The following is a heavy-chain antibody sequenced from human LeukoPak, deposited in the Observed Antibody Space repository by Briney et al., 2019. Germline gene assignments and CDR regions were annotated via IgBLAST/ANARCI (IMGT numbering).Heavy chain of an antibody. CDR2: MNPNSGNT. Sequence: ASVKVSCKASGYTFTSYDINWVRQATGQGLEWMGWMNPNSGNTGYAQKFQGRVTMTRNTSISTAYMELSSLRSEDTAVYYCARGTRSPYYYGSGSYDYWGQGTLVTVSS. D-gene: IGHD3-10*01. V-gene: IGHV1-8*01. CDR3: ARGTRSPYYYGSGSYDY. J-gene: IGHJ4*02. CDR1: GYTFTSYD.